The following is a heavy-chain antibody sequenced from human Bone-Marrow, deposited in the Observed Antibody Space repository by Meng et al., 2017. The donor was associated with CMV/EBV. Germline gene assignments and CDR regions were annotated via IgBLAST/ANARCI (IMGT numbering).Heavy chain of an antibody. D-gene: IGHD6-13*01. V-gene: IGHV3-23*01. CDR3: ARGGSNSLIDY. Sequence: GGSLRLSCAASGFTFSSYAMNWVRQAPGKGLQWVSGITGSGGGTYYADSVKGRFTISRDNAKNSLYLQMNSLRAGDTAVYYCARGGSNSLIDYWGQGTLVTVSS. CDR1: GFTFSSYA. J-gene: IGHJ4*02. CDR2: ITGSGGGT.